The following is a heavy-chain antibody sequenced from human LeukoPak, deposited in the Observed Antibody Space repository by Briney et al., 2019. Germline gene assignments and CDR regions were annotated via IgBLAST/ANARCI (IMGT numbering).Heavy chain of an antibody. D-gene: IGHD3-3*01. J-gene: IGHJ5*02. Sequence: ASVNVSCKASGYTFTGYYMHWVRQAPGQGLGLMGWSNPNSGGTNYAQKFQGRVTMTRDTSTSTAYMELSRLRADDTAVYYCARPNYDFWSGYPSWFDPWGQGTLVTVSS. CDR3: ARPNYDFWSGYPSWFDP. CDR1: GYTFTGYY. CDR2: SNPNSGGT. V-gene: IGHV1-2*02.